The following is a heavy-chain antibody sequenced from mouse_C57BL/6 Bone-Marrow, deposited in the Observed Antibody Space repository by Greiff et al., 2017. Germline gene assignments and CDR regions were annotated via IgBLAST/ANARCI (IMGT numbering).Heavy chain of an antibody. CDR3: ARGDGYYGDFDV. D-gene: IGHD2-3*01. CDR1: GYTFTDYY. Sequence: EVQLQQSGPVLVKPGASVKMSCKASGYTFTDYYMNWVKQSHGKSLEWIGVINPYNGGTSYNQKFKGKATLTVDKSSSTAYKELNSLTSEDSAVYYCARGDGYYGDFDVWGTGTTVTVSS. V-gene: IGHV1-19*01. CDR2: INPYNGGT. J-gene: IGHJ1*03.